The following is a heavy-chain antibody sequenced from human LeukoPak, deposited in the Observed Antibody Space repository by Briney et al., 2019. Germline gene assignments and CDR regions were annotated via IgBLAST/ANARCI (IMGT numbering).Heavy chain of an antibody. Sequence: GGSLRLSCAASGFTFSSYAMNWVRQAPGKGLEWVSYISSSSNTIYYADSVKGRFTISRDNAKNSLFLQMNGLRDEDTAVYYCARVSSGWFYYFDYWGQGTLVTVSS. CDR2: ISSSSNTI. J-gene: IGHJ4*02. V-gene: IGHV3-48*02. D-gene: IGHD6-19*01. CDR3: ARVSSGWFYYFDY. CDR1: GFTFSSYA.